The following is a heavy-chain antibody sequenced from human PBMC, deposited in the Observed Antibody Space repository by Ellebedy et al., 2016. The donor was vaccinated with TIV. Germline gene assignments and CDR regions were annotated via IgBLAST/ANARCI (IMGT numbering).Heavy chain of an antibody. J-gene: IGHJ4*02. CDR1: GFTFSSYG. D-gene: IGHD3-16*02. CDR2: IKSNKDGGTT. CDR3: TTAYYDYVWGTYRLTPDY. Sequence: GGSLRLSXAASGFTFSSYGMRWVRQAPGKGLEWVGRIKSNKDGGTTAYAAPVQGRFTISRDDSKSSVSLQMNSLKSEDTAVYFCTTAYYDYVWGTYRLTPDYWGLGTLVTVSS. V-gene: IGHV3-15*01.